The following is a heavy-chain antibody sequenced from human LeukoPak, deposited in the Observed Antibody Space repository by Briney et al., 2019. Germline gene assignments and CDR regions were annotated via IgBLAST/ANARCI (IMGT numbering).Heavy chain of an antibody. D-gene: IGHD4-17*01. J-gene: IGHJ6*02. CDR3: ARGTVTTNYYYGMDV. V-gene: IGHV3-33*01. CDR2: IWYDGSNK. Sequence: PGGSLRLSCAASGFTFSSYGMHWVRQAPGKGLEWVAVIWYDGSNKYYADSVKGRFIISRDNSKNTLYLQMNSLRAEDTAVYYCARGTVTTNYYYGMDVWGQGTTVTVSS. CDR1: GFTFSSYG.